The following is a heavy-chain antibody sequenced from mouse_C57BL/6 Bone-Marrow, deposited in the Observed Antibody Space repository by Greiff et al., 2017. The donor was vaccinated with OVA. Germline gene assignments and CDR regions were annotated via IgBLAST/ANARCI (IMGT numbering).Heavy chain of an antibody. CDR2: INPSSGYT. V-gene: IGHV1-7*01. CDR1: GYTFTSYC. CDR3: ARLYYSNYPPYSLDY. J-gene: IGHJ2*01. Sequence: QVHVKQSGAELVKPGASVKLSCKASGYTFTSYCMHWVKQRPGQGLEWIGYINPSSGYTKYNQKFKDKATLTADKSSSTAYMQLSRLTYEDSAVDYSARLYYSNYPPYSLDYWGQGTTLTVSS. D-gene: IGHD2-5*01.